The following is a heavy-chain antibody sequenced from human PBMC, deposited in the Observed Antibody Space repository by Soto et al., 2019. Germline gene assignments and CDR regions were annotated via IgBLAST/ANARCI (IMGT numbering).Heavy chain of an antibody. CDR1: GFTFSSYA. CDR2: ISGSGGST. Sequence: PGGSLRHSYAASGFTFSSYAMSWVRQAPGKGLEWVSAISGSGGSTYYADSVKGRFTISRDNSKNTLYLQMNSLRAEDTAVYYYVKFPYDFWTGYLHYCGQGPLVPVS. CDR3: VKFPYDFWTGYLHY. V-gene: IGHV3-23*01. J-gene: IGHJ4*02. D-gene: IGHD3-3*01.